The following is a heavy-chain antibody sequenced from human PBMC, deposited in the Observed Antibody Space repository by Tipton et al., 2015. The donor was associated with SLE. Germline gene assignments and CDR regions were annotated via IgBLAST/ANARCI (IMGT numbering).Heavy chain of an antibody. CDR3: ASSDVAAAYY. D-gene: IGHD6-13*01. CDR2: INHSGSA. V-gene: IGHV4-34*01. Sequence: LRLSCAVYGGSFSGYYWSWIRQPPGKGLEWIGEINHSGSANYNPSLKSRVTISVDTSKNQFSLKLGSVTAADTAVYYCASSDVAAAYYWGQGTLVTVSS. J-gene: IGHJ4*02. CDR1: GGSFSGYY.